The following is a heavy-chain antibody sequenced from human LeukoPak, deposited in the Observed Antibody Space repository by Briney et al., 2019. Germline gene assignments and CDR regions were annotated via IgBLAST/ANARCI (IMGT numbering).Heavy chain of an antibody. V-gene: IGHV1-46*01. D-gene: IGHD3-22*01. CDR3: ARALYYYDSSGA. J-gene: IGHJ4*02. CDR2: IKPSVGST. Sequence: ASVKVSCKVSVYTFTSYYMHWVRQAPGQGLEWVGIIKPSVGSTRYAQKFQGRVTMTRDVSTSTVYMELSSLRSEDTAVYYCARALYYYDSSGAWGQGTLVTVSS. CDR1: VYTFTSYY.